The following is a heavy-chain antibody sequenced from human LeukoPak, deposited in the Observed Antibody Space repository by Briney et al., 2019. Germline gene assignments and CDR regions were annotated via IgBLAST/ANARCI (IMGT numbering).Heavy chain of an antibody. Sequence: ASVKVSCKASGYTFTGYYMHWVRQAPGQRLEWMGWINAGNGNTKYSQKFQGRVTITRDTSASTAYMELSSLRSEDTAVYYCARDHYYGSGSYYNFWFDPWGQGTLVTVSS. J-gene: IGHJ5*02. CDR1: GYTFTGYY. CDR2: INAGNGNT. V-gene: IGHV1-3*01. CDR3: ARDHYYGSGSYYNFWFDP. D-gene: IGHD3-10*01.